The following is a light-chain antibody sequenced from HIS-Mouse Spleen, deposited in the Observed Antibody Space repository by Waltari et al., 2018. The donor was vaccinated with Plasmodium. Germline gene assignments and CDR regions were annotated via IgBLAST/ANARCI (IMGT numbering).Light chain of an antibody. J-gene: IGLJ3*02. V-gene: IGLV3-10*01. CDR1: ALPKKY. CDR2: EDS. CDR3: YSTDSSGNHRV. Sequence: PSVSVSPGQTARITCSGDALPKKYAYWYQQKSGQAPVLVIYEDSKRPSGIPERSSGSSSGTMANLTISGAQVEDEADYYCYSTDSSGNHRVFGGGTKLTVL.